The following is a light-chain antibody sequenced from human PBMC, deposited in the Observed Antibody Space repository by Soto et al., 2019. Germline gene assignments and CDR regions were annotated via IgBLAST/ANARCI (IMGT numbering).Light chain of an antibody. V-gene: IGKV4-1*01. CDR1: QSVVYSSNNKNY. CDR2: WAS. J-gene: IGKJ1*01. CDR3: QQYYNTPQT. Sequence: DIVMTQSPDSLAVSLGEMATINCKSSQSVVYSSNNKNYLACYQHKPGQPPKLLIYWASTRESRGPDRFSGSGYGTDFALTISSLQAEDVAVYYCQQYYNTPQTFGQGTKVDIK.